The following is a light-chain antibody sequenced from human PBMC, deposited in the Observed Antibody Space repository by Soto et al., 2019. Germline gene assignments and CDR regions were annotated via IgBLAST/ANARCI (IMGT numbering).Light chain of an antibody. V-gene: IGLV7-46*01. Sequence: QAVVTQEPSLTVSPEGTVTLTCGSSTGAVTSGHYPYWFQQKPGQAPRTLIYDTTKKHSWTPARFSGSLLGGKAALTLSGARLEDGAKYYCCLPIGGAWGFGGGPSSPS. CDR1: TGAVTSGHY. CDR3: CLPIGGAWG. J-gene: IGLJ3*02. CDR2: DTT.